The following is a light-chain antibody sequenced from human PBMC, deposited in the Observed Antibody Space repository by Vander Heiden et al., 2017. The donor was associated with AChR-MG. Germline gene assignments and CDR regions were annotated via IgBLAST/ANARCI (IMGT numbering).Light chain of an antibody. Sequence: SSELTQYPALSVALGQTVRTTCQGGSLRSYFPGWYQQKPGQAPVLVIYGGNIRPSGIPDRFSGSNTGNTASLTTTGAQAEDEADYFCNSRDTSVNDHYVFGAGTKVTVL. CDR3: NSRDTSVNDHYV. J-gene: IGLJ1*01. CDR1: SLRSYF. V-gene: IGLV3-19*01. CDR2: GGN.